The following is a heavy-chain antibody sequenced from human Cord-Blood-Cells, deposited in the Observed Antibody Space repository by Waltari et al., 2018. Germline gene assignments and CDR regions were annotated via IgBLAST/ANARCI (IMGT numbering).Heavy chain of an antibody. CDR3: ARRGAARPFDY. J-gene: IGHJ4*02. CDR2: IYYSGST. Sequence: QLQLQESGPGLVKPSETLSLTCPVSGGSISSSSYYWGWIRQPPGKGLEWIGSIYYSGSTYYNPSLKSRVTISVDTSKNQFSLKLSSVTAADTAVYYCARRGAARPFDYWGQGTLVTVSS. D-gene: IGHD6-6*01. CDR1: GGSISSSSYY. V-gene: IGHV4-39*01.